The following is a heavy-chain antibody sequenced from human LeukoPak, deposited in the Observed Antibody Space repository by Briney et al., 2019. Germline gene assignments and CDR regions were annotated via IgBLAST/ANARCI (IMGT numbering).Heavy chain of an antibody. CDR2: IYYSGST. D-gene: IGHD3-22*01. J-gene: IGHJ4*02. CDR1: GGSISSGGYY. V-gene: IGHV4-31*03. CDR3: ARRNYYSFYFDF. Sequence: SETLSLTCTVSGGSISSGGYYWSWIRQHPGKGLEWIGYIYYSGSTYYNPSLKSRVTISVDMSKNQFSLKLTSVTAADTAVYYCARRNYYSFYFDFWGQGTLVTVSS.